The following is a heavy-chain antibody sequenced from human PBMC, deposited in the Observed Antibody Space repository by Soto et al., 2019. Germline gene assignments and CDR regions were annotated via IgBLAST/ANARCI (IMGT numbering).Heavy chain of an antibody. Sequence: QVQLVESGGGVVQPGRSLRLSCAASGFTFSSYGMHWVRQAPGKGLEWVAVIWYDGSNKYYADSVKGRFTISRDNSKNTLYLQMNSLRAEDTAVYYCARDRIVATIEPPGGGMDVWGQGTTVTVSS. J-gene: IGHJ6*02. CDR3: ARDRIVATIEPPGGGMDV. CDR1: GFTFSSYG. CDR2: IWYDGSNK. V-gene: IGHV3-33*01. D-gene: IGHD5-12*01.